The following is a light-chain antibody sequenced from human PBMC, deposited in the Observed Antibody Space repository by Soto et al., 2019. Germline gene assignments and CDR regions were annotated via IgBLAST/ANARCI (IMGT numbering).Light chain of an antibody. CDR2: DAS. J-gene: IGKJ4*01. CDR1: QSISSN. Sequence: EIVMTQSPATLSVSPGERATLSCRASQSISSNLAWYQQKPGQAPRLVIYDASTRATGIPARFSGSGSGTEFTLVINSLQSEDFAVYYCQQYNNWPPLTFGGGTKVEIK. CDR3: QQYNNWPPLT. V-gene: IGKV3-15*01.